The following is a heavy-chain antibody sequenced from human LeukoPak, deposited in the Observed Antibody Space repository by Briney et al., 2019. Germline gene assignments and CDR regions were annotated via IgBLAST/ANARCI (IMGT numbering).Heavy chain of an antibody. V-gene: IGHV3-30*02. CDR1: GFTFSSYG. J-gene: IGHJ4*02. CDR3: AKDSSPYYDSSGRSHFDY. CDR2: IRYDGSNK. Sequence: PGGSLRLSCAASGFTFSSYGMPWVRQAPGKGLEWVAFIRYDGSNKYYADSVKGRFTISRDNSKNTLYLQMNSLRGEDTAVYYCAKDSSPYYDSSGRSHFDYWGQGTLVTVSS. D-gene: IGHD3-22*01.